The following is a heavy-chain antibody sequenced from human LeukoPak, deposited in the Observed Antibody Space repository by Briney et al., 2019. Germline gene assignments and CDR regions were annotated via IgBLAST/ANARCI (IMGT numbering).Heavy chain of an antibody. Sequence: ASVKVSCKASGYTFTSYGISWVRQAPGQGLEWMGWIYPNSGATNYAQKFQGRVTMTRDTSISTAYMELSRLTSDDTAVYYCARRDPGGYYYMDVWGEGTTVTVSS. CDR2: IYPNSGAT. CDR3: ARRDPGGYYYMDV. J-gene: IGHJ6*03. CDR1: GYTFTSYG. V-gene: IGHV1-2*02. D-gene: IGHD2-8*02.